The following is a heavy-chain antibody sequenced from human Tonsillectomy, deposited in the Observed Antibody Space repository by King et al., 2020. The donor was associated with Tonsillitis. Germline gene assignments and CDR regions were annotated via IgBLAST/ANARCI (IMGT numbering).Heavy chain of an antibody. CDR2: ISAHNGNR. CDR1: GYTFTNYG. CDR3: ARARERYSYGRNDY. V-gene: IGHV1-18*04. Sequence: VQLVESGAEVKKPGASVKVSCKASGYTFTNYGISWVRQAPGQGLEWMGWISAHNGNRNYAQNLQGRVTMTTDTSTRTAYMELRSLRSDDTAVYFCARARERYSYGRNDYWGQGSLVTVSS. J-gene: IGHJ4*02. D-gene: IGHD5-18*01.